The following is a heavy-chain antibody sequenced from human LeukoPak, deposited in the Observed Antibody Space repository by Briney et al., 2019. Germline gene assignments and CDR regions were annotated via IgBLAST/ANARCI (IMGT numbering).Heavy chain of an antibody. CDR3: AREKSRGGDFYGMDV. J-gene: IGHJ6*02. V-gene: IGHV3-53*01. D-gene: IGHD2-15*01. Sequence: PGGSLRLSCAASGFTVSTKYMSWVRQSPVKGLEWVSIIYSGGVTYYADSVRGRFTISRDNSKNTMDLQMDSLRADDTAIYYCAREKSRGGDFYGMDVWGQGTTVTVSS. CDR1: GFTVSTKY. CDR2: IYSGGVT.